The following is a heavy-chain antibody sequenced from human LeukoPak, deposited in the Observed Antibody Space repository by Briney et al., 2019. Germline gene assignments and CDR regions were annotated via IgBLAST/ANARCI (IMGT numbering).Heavy chain of an antibody. CDR2: IKEDGSDK. CDR1: GFTFSGSW. J-gene: IGHJ4*02. D-gene: IGHD1/OR15-1a*01. Sequence: PGGSLRLSCAASGFTFSGSWMTWVRQAPGKGLEWVAHIKEDGSDKYYVDSVTGRFTISRENTKNSLYLQMSSLRAEDTAVYYCATWNSDWEFAYWGQGTLVSVSS. CDR3: ATWNSDWEFAY. V-gene: IGHV3-7*05.